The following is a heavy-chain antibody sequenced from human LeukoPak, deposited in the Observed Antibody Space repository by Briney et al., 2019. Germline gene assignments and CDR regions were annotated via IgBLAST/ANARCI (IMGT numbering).Heavy chain of an antibody. CDR3: AREVDDSSGYYDY. D-gene: IGHD3-22*01. J-gene: IGHJ4*02. CDR2: ISSSSSYI. Sequence: PGGSLRLSCAASGFTFSSYSMNWVRQAPGKGPEWVSSISSSSSYIYYADSVKGRFTISRDNAKNSLYLQMNSLRAEDTAVYYCAREVDDSSGYYDYWGQGTLVTVSS. CDR1: GFTFSSYS. V-gene: IGHV3-21*01.